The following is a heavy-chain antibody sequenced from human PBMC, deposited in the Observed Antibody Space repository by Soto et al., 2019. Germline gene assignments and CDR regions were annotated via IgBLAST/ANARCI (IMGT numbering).Heavy chain of an antibody. D-gene: IGHD2-2*01. Sequence: QVRLQESGPGLVKPSETLSLTCTVSGGSISSVGYYWVWIRQPPGKGLELIGSIYYSGTTDYNPPLTSRVTISADTSQNRFSLNLSSVTAADTAVYYCAKRRVVPTARYYYYGLDVWGQGTTVTVS. V-gene: IGHV4-39*01. CDR3: AKRRVVPTARYYYYGLDV. CDR2: IYYSGTT. CDR1: GGSISSVGYY. J-gene: IGHJ6*02.